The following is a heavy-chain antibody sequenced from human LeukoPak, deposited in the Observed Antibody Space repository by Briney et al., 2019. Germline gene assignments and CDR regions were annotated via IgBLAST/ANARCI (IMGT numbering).Heavy chain of an antibody. Sequence: SETLSFTCAVSGDSISGHPWSWIRQPPGKGLDYIGYIDSNGDTNYNPSLKTRVTISVDTSTNQFSLNLNSVTAADTAVYYCARLAKCDGDCYSFDFWGQGMLVTVSS. CDR2: IDSNGDT. V-gene: IGHV4-59*11. CDR3: ARLAKCDGDCYSFDF. D-gene: IGHD2-21*02. J-gene: IGHJ4*02. CDR1: GDSISGHP.